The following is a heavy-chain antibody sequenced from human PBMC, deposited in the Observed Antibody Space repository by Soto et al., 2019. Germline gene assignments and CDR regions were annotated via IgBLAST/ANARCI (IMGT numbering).Heavy chain of an antibody. V-gene: IGHV5-51*01. Sequence: PGESLKISCKGSGYNFAGYWIAWVRQMPGKGLELMGIIYPSDSDTRYRPSFQGQVTISADKSISSAYLQWSSLRASDTAMYYCARGGGSPRTFDSGGQEPPVTVSP. J-gene: IGHJ4*02. CDR2: IYPSDSDT. D-gene: IGHD3-10*01. CDR3: ARGGGSPRTFDS. CDR1: GYNFAGYW.